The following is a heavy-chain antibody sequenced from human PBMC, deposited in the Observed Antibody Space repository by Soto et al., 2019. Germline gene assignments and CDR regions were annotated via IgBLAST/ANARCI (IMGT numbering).Heavy chain of an antibody. V-gene: IGHV4-31*03. D-gene: IGHD4-17*01. J-gene: IGHJ6*02. CDR2: IYYSGST. CDR3: AREPTVTTNYYYGMDV. CDR1: GGSISSGGYY. Sequence: SSETLSLTCTVSGGSISSGGYYWSWIRQHPGKGLEWIGCIYYSGSTYYNPSLKSRVTMSADTSKNQFSLKLTSVTAADTAVYYCAREPTVTTNYYYGMDVWGQGTTVTVSS.